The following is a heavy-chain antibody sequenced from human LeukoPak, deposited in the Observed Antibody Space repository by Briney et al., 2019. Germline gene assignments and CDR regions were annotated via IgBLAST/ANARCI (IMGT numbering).Heavy chain of an antibody. D-gene: IGHD5-12*01. Sequence: SETLSLTCTVSGYSISSGYYWGWIRQPPGKGLEWIGSIYHSGSTYYNPSLKSRVTISVDTSKNQFSLKLSSVTAADTAVYYCARVGSGYDWTEGDYWGQGTLVTVSS. CDR1: GYSISSGYY. CDR2: IYHSGST. V-gene: IGHV4-38-2*02. J-gene: IGHJ4*02. CDR3: ARVGSGYDWTEGDY.